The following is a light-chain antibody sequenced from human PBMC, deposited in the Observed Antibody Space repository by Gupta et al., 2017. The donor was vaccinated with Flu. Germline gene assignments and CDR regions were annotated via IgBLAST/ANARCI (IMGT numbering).Light chain of an antibody. CDR2: GNS. J-gene: IGLJ3*02. V-gene: IGLV1-40*01. Sequence: QSVLTQPPSVPGAPGPRVTISCTGSSSNIGAGSDVHWYQQLPVTAPKLLISGNSNRPSGVPDRFSGSKSGTSASLAITGLQAEDEADYYCQSYDSSLSGFVFGGGTKLTVL. CDR1: SSNIGAGSD. CDR3: QSYDSSLSGFV.